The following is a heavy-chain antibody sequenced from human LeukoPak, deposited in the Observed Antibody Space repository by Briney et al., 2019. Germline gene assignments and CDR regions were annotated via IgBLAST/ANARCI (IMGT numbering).Heavy chain of an antibody. CDR2: INPGDDST. CDR1: GYTFTSNL. CDR3: ARDLPRGPANY. D-gene: IGHD2-2*01. J-gene: IGHJ4*02. Sequence: ASVKVSCKASGYTFTSNLIHWVRQAPGQGLECVGIINPGDDSTSYAQRLQGRVTMTRDTSTSTVYTELRSLRSDDTAIYYCARDLPRGPANYWGQGTLVTVSS. V-gene: IGHV1-46*01.